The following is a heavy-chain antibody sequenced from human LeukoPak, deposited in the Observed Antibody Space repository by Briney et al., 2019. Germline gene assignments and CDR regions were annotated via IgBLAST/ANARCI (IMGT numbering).Heavy chain of an antibody. CDR1: GGSFSSYY. D-gene: IGHD3-9*01. CDR3: ARGKRYSRPFDP. J-gene: IGHJ5*02. V-gene: IGHV4-34*01. CDR2: INHSGST. Sequence: SETLSLTCAVYGGSFSSYYWSWIRQPPGKGLEWIGEINHSGSTNYNPSLKSRVTISVDTSKNQFSLKLSSVTAADTAVYYCARGKRYSRPFDPWGQGTLVTVSS.